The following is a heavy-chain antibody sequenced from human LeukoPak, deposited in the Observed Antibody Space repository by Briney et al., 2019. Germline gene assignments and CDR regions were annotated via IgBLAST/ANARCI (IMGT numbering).Heavy chain of an antibody. CDR3: ARDDWEYSSGYSPMDC. Sequence: GRSLRLSCAASGFTFSSYAMHWVRQAPGKGLEWVAVISYDGSNKYYADSVKGRFTISRDNSKNTLYLQMNSLRAEDTAVYYCARDDWEYSSGYSPMDCWGQGTLVTVSS. D-gene: IGHD3-22*01. J-gene: IGHJ4*02. V-gene: IGHV3-30-3*01. CDR2: ISYDGSNK. CDR1: GFTFSSYA.